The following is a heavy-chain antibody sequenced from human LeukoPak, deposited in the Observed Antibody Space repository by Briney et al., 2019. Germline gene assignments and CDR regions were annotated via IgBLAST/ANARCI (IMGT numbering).Heavy chain of an antibody. J-gene: IGHJ2*01. CDR3: AKGPAPYCSGGTCYSPYWYFDL. CDR1: GFTFSNYA. Sequence: GGSLRLSCAASGFTFSNYAMSWVRQAPGKGLEWVSSITNNATRTNYADSVKGRFSVSRDNSKNTLYLQVNSLRAEDTAVYYCAKGPAPYCSGGTCYSPYWYFDLWGRGILVTVSS. V-gene: IGHV3-23*01. D-gene: IGHD2-15*01. CDR2: ITNNATRT.